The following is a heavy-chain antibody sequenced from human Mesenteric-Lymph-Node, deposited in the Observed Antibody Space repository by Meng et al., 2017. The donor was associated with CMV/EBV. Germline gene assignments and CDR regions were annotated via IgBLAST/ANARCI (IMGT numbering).Heavy chain of an antibody. V-gene: IGHV4-4*02. J-gene: IGHJ4*02. CDR2: IYHSGST. D-gene: IGHD2-2*01. CDR3: ASQGACSSTSCSGGY. CDR1: GGSISSSNW. Sequence: SGGSISSSNWWSWVRQPPGKGLEWIGEIYHSGSTNYNPSLKSRVTISVDKSKNQFSLKLSSVTAADTAVYYCASQGACSSTSCSGGYWGQGTLVTVSS.